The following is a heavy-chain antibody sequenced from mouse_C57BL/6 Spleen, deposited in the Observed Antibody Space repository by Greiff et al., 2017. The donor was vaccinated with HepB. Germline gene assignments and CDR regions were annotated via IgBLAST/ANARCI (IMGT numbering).Heavy chain of an antibody. J-gene: IGHJ2*01. V-gene: IGHV5-6*01. CDR3: ARPQLVPYYFDY. CDR1: GFTFSSYG. D-gene: IGHD4-1*02. CDR2: ISSGGSYT. Sequence: EVQGVESGGDLVKPGGSLKLSCAASGFTFSSYGMSWVRQTPDKRLEWVATISSGGSYTYYPDSVKGRFTISRDNAKASLYLQMSSLKSEDTAMCYCARPQLVPYYFDYWGQGTTLTVSS.